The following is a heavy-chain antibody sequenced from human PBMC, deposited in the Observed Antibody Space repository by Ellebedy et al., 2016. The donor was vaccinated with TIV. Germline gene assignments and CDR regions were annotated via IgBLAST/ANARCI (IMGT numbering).Heavy chain of an antibody. Sequence: SETLSLTXTVSGGSISSYYWSWMRQPPGKGLEWIGYISYTGSTNYNPSLKSRVTMSVDTSKNQFSLKLTSVTATGTAVYYCARHGQFDYWGQGTLVIVSS. J-gene: IGHJ4*02. CDR1: GGSISSYY. CDR3: ARHGQFDY. V-gene: IGHV4-59*08. CDR2: ISYTGST.